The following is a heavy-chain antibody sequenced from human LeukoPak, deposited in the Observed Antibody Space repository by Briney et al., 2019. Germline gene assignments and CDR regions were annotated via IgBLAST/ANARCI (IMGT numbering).Heavy chain of an antibody. CDR1: GGSISSYY. D-gene: IGHD3-9*01. CDR2: IYYSGST. J-gene: IGHJ4*02. V-gene: IGHV4-59*12. Sequence: SETLSLTCTVSGGSISSYYWSWIRQPPGKGLEWIGYIYYSGSTNYNPSLKSRVTISVDTSKNQFSLKLSSVTAADTAVYYCASLLRYFDWSRNYFDYWGQGTLVTVSS. CDR3: ASLLRYFDWSRNYFDY.